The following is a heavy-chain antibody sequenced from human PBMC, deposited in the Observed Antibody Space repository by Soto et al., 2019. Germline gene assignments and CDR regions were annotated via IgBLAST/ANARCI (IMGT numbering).Heavy chain of an antibody. CDR1: GGTFSNYA. D-gene: IGHD6-13*01. V-gene: IGHV1-69*01. CDR3: ARDNPYTNSVGNWFDP. J-gene: IGHJ5*02. CDR2: IIPVFGTV. Sequence: QVRLVQSGAEVKKPGSSVKVSCKASGGTFSNYAITWLRLAPGQGLEWLGGIIPVFGTVNYAQKFQGRVTITADESTSTAYMELYWLRSEDTAVYYCARDNPYTNSVGNWFDPWGQGSLVIVS.